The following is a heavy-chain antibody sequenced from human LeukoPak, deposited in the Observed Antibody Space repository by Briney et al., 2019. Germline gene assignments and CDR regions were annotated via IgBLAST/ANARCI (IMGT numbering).Heavy chain of an antibody. CDR3: ARSNFVGNTRAYWFDP. D-gene: IGHD1-7*01. V-gene: IGHV3-74*03. CDR1: GFSFSNYW. Sequence: GGSLRLSCVASGFSFSNYWIHWVRQAPGEGLVWVSLINTDGSTATYADSVRGRFTISRDNAKNTLYLYMNSLRADDTAVYYCARSNFVGNTRAYWFDPWGHGALVTVSS. J-gene: IGHJ5*02. CDR2: INTDGSTA.